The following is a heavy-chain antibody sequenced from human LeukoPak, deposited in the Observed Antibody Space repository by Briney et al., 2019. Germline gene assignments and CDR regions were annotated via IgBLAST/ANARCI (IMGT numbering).Heavy chain of an antibody. D-gene: IGHD6-13*01. J-gene: IGHJ4*02. CDR3: ARAPRNSSTMLDY. CDR1: GYTFTNYW. CDR2: INPNDGST. V-gene: IGHV1-46*01. Sequence: GASVKVSCKASGYTFTNYWIQWVRQAPGQGLEWVALINPNDGSTTYAHKFQGRVTMTRDTSTSTVYMDLSSLTFEDTAVYYCARAPRNSSTMLDYWGQGTLVTVSS.